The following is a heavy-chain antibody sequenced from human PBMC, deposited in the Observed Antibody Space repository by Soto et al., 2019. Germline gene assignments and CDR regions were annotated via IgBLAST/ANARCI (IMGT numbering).Heavy chain of an antibody. V-gene: IGHV1-18*04. Sequence: GASVKVSCKASGYTVTSYGISCVRQAPGQGLEWMGWISAYNGNTNYAQKLQGRVTMTTDTSTSTAYMELRSLRSDDTAVYYCAKGDDILTGYSRDYYYYGMDVWGQGTTVTVSS. CDR2: ISAYNGNT. CDR1: GYTVTSYG. J-gene: IGHJ6*02. D-gene: IGHD3-9*01. CDR3: AKGDDILTGYSRDYYYYGMDV.